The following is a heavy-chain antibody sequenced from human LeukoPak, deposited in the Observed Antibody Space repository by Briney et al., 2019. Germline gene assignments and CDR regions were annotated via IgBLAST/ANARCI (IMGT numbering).Heavy chain of an antibody. V-gene: IGHV4-39*01. Sequence: SETLSLTCTVSGGSISSSSYYWGWIRQPPGKGLEWIGSIYYSGSTYYNPSLKSRVTISVDTSKNQFSLKLSSVTAADTAVYYCARLAWFLEWLSAWGQGTLVTVSS. CDR1: GGSISSSSYY. D-gene: IGHD3-3*01. J-gene: IGHJ5*02. CDR2: IYYSGST. CDR3: ARLAWFLEWLSA.